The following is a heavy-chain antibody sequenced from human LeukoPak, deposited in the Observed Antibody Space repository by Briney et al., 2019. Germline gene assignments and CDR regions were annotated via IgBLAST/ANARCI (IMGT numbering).Heavy chain of an antibody. CDR2: ISSSSSYI. Sequence: GGSLRLSCAASGFTFSSYSMNWVRQAPGKGLEWVSSISSSSSYIYYADSVKGRFTISRDNAKNSLYLQMNSLRAEDTAVYYCASQPTQLVNLFDYWGQGTLVTVSS. V-gene: IGHV3-21*01. J-gene: IGHJ4*02. D-gene: IGHD6-6*01. CDR3: ASQPTQLVNLFDY. CDR1: GFTFSSYS.